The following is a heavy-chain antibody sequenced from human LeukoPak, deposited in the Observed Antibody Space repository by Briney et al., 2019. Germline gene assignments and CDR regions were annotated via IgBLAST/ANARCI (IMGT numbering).Heavy chain of an antibody. J-gene: IGHJ3*02. CDR3: ARAGRITMVRGVHDAFDI. CDR2: IYYSGST. CDR1: GGSISSSSYY. D-gene: IGHD3-10*01. Sequence: SETLSLTCTVSGGSISSSSYYWGWIRQPPGKGLEWIGSIYYSGSTYYNPSLKSRVTISVDTSKNQFSLKLSSVTAADTAVYYCARAGRITMVRGVHDAFDIWGQGTMVAVSS. V-gene: IGHV4-39*07.